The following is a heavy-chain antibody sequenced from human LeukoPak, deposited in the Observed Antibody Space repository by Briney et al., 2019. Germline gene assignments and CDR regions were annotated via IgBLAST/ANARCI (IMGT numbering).Heavy chain of an antibody. CDR3: ARRLGTGWYYDY. D-gene: IGHD6-19*01. Sequence: SETLSLTCTVSGGSISTYYWTWIRQPPGKGLEWIGYIYYSGSTNYNPSLQSRVTISVDTSKNQFSLELSSVTAADTAVYYCARRLGTGWYYDYWGQGTLVTVSS. V-gene: IGHV4-59*01. CDR2: IYYSGST. J-gene: IGHJ4*02. CDR1: GGSISTYY.